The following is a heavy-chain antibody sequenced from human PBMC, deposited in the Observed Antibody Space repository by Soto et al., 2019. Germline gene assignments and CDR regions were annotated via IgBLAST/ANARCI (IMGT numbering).Heavy chain of an antibody. Sequence: GSLRLSCAASGFSFSTSTMNCVRQAPGQGLEWVSYISSGSTTIYYADSVEGRFTVSRDNAKNTLYLQMHSLRAEDTAIYYCASWEHIVPVSPTDFDHWGEGTLVTASS. CDR1: GFSFSTST. V-gene: IGHV3-48*04. CDR2: ISSGSTTI. J-gene: IGHJ4*02. CDR3: ASWEHIVPVSPTDFDH. D-gene: IGHD2-21*01.